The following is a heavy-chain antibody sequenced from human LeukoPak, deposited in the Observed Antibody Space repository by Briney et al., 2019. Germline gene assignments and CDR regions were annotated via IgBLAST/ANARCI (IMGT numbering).Heavy chain of an antibody. CDR2: IYYSGST. CDR3: ARVPISTTALGYFDY. V-gene: IGHV4-61*01. CDR1: GGSGNSGRYY. J-gene: IGHJ4*02. D-gene: IGHD4-17*01. Sequence: SETLSLTCTVCGGSGNSGRYYWSWIRQPPGKGLECIGYIYYSGSTTYNPSLKSRVTISVDTSKNKFSLKLSSVTAADTAVYYCARVPISTTALGYFDYWGQGTLVTVSS.